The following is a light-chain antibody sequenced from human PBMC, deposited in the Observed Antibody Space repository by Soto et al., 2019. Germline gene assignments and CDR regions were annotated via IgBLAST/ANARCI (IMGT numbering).Light chain of an antibody. CDR2: GAS. V-gene: IGKV3-20*01. CDR1: QSVSSY. J-gene: IGKJ1*01. CDR3: QQYGSSSSWT. Sequence: EILMTHSPATLSVSPGERVTLSCRASQSVSSYLAWYQQKPGQPPRLLIYGASDRATGIPDRFSGSGSGTDFTLTINRLEPEDFAVYYCQQYGSSSSWTFGQGTKVDIK.